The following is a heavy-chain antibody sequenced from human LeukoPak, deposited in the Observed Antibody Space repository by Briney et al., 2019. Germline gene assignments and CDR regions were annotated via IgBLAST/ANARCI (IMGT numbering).Heavy chain of an antibody. CDR2: ISSSSSYI. CDR3: ARVSGGNTDY. D-gene: IGHD5-12*01. J-gene: IGHJ4*02. Sequence: GGPLRLSCAASGFTFSSYAMSWVRQAPGKGLEWVSSISSSSSYIYYADSVKGRFTISRDNAKNSLYLQMNSLRAEDTAVYYCARVSGGNTDYWGQGTLVTVSS. CDR1: GFTFSSYA. V-gene: IGHV3-21*01.